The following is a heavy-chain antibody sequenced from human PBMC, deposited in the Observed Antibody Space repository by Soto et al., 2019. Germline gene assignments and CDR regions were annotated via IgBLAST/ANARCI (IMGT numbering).Heavy chain of an antibody. CDR2: INSDGSTA. CDR3: ARGMITFVY. D-gene: IGHD3-16*01. Sequence: RGSLRLSCAASGFTFSCYWMHWVRQAPGKGLVWVSRINSDGSTANYADSVKGRFTISRDNAKNTLYLQMNSLRAEDTAVYYCARGMITFVYWGQGTLVTVSS. V-gene: IGHV3-74*01. J-gene: IGHJ4*02. CDR1: GFTFSCYW.